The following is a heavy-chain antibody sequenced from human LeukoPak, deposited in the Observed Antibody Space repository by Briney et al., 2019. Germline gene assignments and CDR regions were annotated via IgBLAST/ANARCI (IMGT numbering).Heavy chain of an antibody. CDR1: GGSISSDY. CDR2: IYYSGTT. V-gene: IGHV4-59*01. D-gene: IGHD7-27*01. CDR3: ARGANWGSPDY. J-gene: IGHJ4*02. Sequence: PSETLSLTCTVSGGSISSDYWSWIRQSPGKGLEWIGYIYYSGTTSYNPSLKSRVSISLDTSKNQFSLKLSSVTAADTAVYYCARGANWGSPDYWGQGTLVTVSS.